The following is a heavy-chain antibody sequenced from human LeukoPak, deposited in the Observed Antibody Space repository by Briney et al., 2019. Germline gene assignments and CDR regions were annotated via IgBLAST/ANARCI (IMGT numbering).Heavy chain of an antibody. CDR2: ITTSGGRT. V-gene: IGHV3-23*01. CDR1: GFTFSSYA. Sequence: GGSLRLSCAASGFTFSSYAMSWVRQAPGKGLEWVSSITTSGGRTNYADSVKGRFTISRDNSKNTLYLQMNSLRAEDTAVYYCAKALRGDGDNASDMWGRGTMVTVSS. CDR3: AKALRGDGDNASDM. J-gene: IGHJ3*02. D-gene: IGHD5-24*01.